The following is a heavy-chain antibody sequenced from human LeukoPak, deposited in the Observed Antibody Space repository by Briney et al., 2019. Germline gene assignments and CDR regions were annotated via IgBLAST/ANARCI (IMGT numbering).Heavy chain of an antibody. CDR3: ARGRIAKIVVVHSFHYGMDV. V-gene: IGHV4-34*01. D-gene: IGHD3-22*01. Sequence: SETLSLTCDVFGGSFTDYFWTWIRQSPGEGLEWIGEINDYTGNTNYNPSLNSRVSISLEKSKNQFSLELRSVTAADTAVYYCARGRIAKIVVVHSFHYGMDVWGQGTTVTVSS. CDR1: GGSFTDYF. CDR2: INDYTGNT. J-gene: IGHJ6*02.